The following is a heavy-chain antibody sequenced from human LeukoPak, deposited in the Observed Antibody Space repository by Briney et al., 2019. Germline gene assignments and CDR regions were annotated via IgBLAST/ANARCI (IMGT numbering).Heavy chain of an antibody. V-gene: IGHV3-7*03. J-gene: IGHJ4*02. CDR3: ASNYYGSGSYYNGGYYFDY. Sequence: GGSLRLSCATSGFTFSSYWMSWVRQAPGKGLEWVANIKRDGSEKCYVDSVKGRFTISRDSAKNSLYLQMNSLRAEDTAVYYCASNYYGSGSYYNGGYYFDYWGQGTLVTVSS. D-gene: IGHD3-10*01. CDR1: GFTFSSYW. CDR2: IKRDGSEK.